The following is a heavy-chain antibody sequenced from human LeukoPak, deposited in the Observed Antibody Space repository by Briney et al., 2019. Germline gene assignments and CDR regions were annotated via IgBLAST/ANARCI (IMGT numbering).Heavy chain of an antibody. D-gene: IGHD3-10*01. CDR3: AKQLPYGSGSRGPDY. J-gene: IGHJ4*02. CDR1: GGSISSYY. CDR2: ISGSGGST. V-gene: IGHV3-23*01. Sequence: ETLSLTCTVSGGSISSYYWSWVRQAPGKGLEWASVISGSGGSTYYADSVKGRFTISKDNSKNTLYLQMNSLRAEDTAVYYCAKQLPYGSGSRGPDYWGQGTLVTVSS.